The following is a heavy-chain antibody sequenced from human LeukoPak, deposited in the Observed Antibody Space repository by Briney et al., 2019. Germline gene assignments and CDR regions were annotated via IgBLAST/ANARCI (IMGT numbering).Heavy chain of an antibody. CDR3: ARLNSGSYYNYYYYYMDV. J-gene: IGHJ6*03. V-gene: IGHV4-61*02. Sequence: SETLSLTCTVSGGSISSGSYYWSWIRQPAGKGMEWIGRIYTSGSTDYNPSLKSRVTISVDTSKNQFSLKLSSVTAADTAVYYCARLNSGSYYNYYYYYMDVWGKETTVTVSS. D-gene: IGHD1-26*01. CDR2: IYTSGST. CDR1: GGSISSGSYY.